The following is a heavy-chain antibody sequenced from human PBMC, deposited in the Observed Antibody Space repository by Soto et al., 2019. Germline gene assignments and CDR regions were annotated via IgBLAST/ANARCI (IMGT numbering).Heavy chain of an antibody. CDR1: GGSISSSSYY. V-gene: IGHV4-39*01. J-gene: IGHJ1*01. CDR2: IYYSGST. CDR3: ARQYLEGYFQH. Sequence: QLQLQESGPGLVKPSETLSLTCTVSGGSISSSSYYWGWIRQPPGKGLERIGSIYYSGSTYYNPSLKSRVTISVDTSKNQFSLKLSSVTAADTAVYYCARQYLEGYFQHWGQGTLVTVSS. D-gene: IGHD2-2*02.